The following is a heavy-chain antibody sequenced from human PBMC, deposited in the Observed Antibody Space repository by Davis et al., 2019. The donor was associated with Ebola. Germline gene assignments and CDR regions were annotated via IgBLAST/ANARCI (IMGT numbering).Heavy chain of an antibody. CDR2: IIPIFGTA. CDR1: GYTFTSYA. CDR3: ARENEYYYDSSGYYYYYYYYGMDV. J-gene: IGHJ6*02. Sequence: SVTVSCKASGYTFTSYAISWVRQAPGQGLEWMGGIIPIFGTANYAQKFQGRVTITADESTSTAYMELSSLRSEDTAVYYCARENEYYYDSSGYYYYYYYYGMDVWGQGTTVTVSS. D-gene: IGHD3-22*01. V-gene: IGHV1-69*13.